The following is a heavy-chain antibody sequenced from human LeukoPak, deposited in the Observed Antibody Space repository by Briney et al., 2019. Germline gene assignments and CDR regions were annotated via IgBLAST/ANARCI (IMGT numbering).Heavy chain of an antibody. J-gene: IGHJ4*02. V-gene: IGHV5-51*01. Sequence: GESLKISCKGSGYIFADYWIAWVRQMPGKGLEWMGIIYPGGSDTTYSPSFQGQVTMSVDKSITTAYLQWRSLKASDTAIYYCARMDIVVEGVGVGFDFWGQGTLVTVSS. CDR3: ARMDIVVEGVGVGFDF. D-gene: IGHD2-15*01. CDR1: GYIFADYW. CDR2: IYPGGSDT.